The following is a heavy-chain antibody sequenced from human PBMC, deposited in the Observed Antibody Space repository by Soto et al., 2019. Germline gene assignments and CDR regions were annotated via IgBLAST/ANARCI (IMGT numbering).Heavy chain of an antibody. V-gene: IGHV3-74*01. CDR2: VDSDGRGT. CDR3: GTVFEH. Sequence: EVQLVESGGGSVQPGGSLGLSCVASGITFTNYWMHWVRQVPGKGLVWVARVDSDGRGTSYADFVKGRFTISRDNAKNTLYLQMNSLRVEDTAMYYCGTVFEHWGQGIPVTVSS. J-gene: IGHJ4*02. CDR1: GITFTNYW.